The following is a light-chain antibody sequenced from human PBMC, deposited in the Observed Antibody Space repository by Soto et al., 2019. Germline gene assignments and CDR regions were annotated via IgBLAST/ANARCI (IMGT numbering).Light chain of an antibody. Sequence: QSVLTQPASVSGSPGQSVTISCTGTSSDIGGYRYVSWYQQRPGKAPKLMIHDVTNRPSGVSDRFSGSKSGITASLTISGLQAEDEADYYCTSYTSDSSVIFGGGTKLTVL. J-gene: IGLJ2*01. CDR2: DVT. CDR3: TSYTSDSSVI. V-gene: IGLV2-14*03. CDR1: SSDIGGYRY.